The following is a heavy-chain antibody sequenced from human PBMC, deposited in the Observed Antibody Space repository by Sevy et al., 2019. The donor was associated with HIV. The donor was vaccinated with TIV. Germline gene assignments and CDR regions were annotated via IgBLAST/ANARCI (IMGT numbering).Heavy chain of an antibody. CDR1: GFPFSSYT. V-gene: IGHV3-23*01. CDR2: ISGSGGST. Sequence: GGCLRLSCAASGFPFSSYTMSWVRQAPGKGLEWVSAISGSGGSTYYADSVKGRFTISRDTSKNTLYLQMNSLRAEDTALYYCAKVLIAAAGTGYFQDWGQGTLVTVSS. D-gene: IGHD6-13*01. J-gene: IGHJ1*01. CDR3: AKVLIAAAGTGYFQD.